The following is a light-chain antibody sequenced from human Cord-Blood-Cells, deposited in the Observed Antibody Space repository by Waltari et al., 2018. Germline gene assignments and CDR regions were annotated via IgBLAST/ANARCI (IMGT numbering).Light chain of an antibody. J-gene: IGLJ3*02. V-gene: IGLV2-23*01. Sequence: QSALTQPASVSGSPGQSITISCTGTSSDVGSYNLVSWYQQHPGKASKLMIYVGSKRPSGVSNRFSGSKSGNTASLTISGLQAEDEADYYCCSYAGSSTWVFGGGTKLTVL. CDR3: CSYAGSSTWV. CDR2: VGS. CDR1: SSDVGSYNL.